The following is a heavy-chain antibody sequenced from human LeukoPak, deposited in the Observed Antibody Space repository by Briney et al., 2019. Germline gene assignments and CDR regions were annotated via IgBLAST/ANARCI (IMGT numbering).Heavy chain of an antibody. J-gene: IGHJ3*02. CDR1: GGSITNYY. CDR2: VYASGAT. D-gene: IGHD2/OR15-2a*01. Sequence: SETLSLTCTVSGGSITNYYWGWIRQPPGEGLEWIGYVYASGATNSNPSLKSRVTISVDTSKNQFSLKLSSVTAADTAVYYCARHGKGVTYFYTFDIWGQGTVVAVSS. V-gene: IGHV4-59*08. CDR3: ARHGKGVTYFYTFDI.